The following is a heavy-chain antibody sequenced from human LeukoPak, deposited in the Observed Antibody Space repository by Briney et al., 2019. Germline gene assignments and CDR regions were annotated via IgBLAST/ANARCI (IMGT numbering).Heavy chain of an antibody. CDR1: GYTFSSYY. D-gene: IGHD5-24*01. CDR3: ARGRDGYNCDF. V-gene: IGHV1-2*02. J-gene: IGHJ4*02. CDR2: INPNSGGT. Sequence: ASVKVSCKASGYTFSSYYMHWVRQAPGQGLEWMGWINPNSGGTNFAQKFQGRVTITRDTSISTAYMELRSLRSDDTAIYYCARGRDGYNCDFWGQGTPVTVSS.